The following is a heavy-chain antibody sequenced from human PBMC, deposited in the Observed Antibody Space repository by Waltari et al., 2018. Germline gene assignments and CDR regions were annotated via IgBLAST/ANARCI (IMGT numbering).Heavy chain of an antibody. J-gene: IGHJ3*02. V-gene: IGHV4-59*01. D-gene: IGHD6-6*01. CDR3: ARERRVSSSSPSRAFDI. CDR2: IYYSGST. Sequence: QVQLQESGPGLVKPSETLSLTCTVSGGSISSYYWSWIRQPPGKGLEWIGYIYYSGSTNYNPSLKSRVTISVDTSKNQFSLKLSSVTAADTAVYYCARERRVSSSSPSRAFDIWGQGTMVTVSS. CDR1: GGSISSYY.